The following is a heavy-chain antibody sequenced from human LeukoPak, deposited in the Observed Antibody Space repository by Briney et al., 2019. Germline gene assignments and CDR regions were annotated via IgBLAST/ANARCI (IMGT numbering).Heavy chain of an antibody. CDR2: ISAYNGNT. CDR3: ARDVGLYGIAAACTDY. CDR1: GYTFTSYG. V-gene: IGHV1-18*01. Sequence: ASVKVSCKASGYTFTSYGISWVRQAPGQGLEWMGWISAYNGNTNYAQKLQGRVTMTTDTSTSTAYLELRSLRSDDTAVYYCARDVGLYGIAAACTDYWGQGTLVTVSS. J-gene: IGHJ4*02. D-gene: IGHD6-13*01.